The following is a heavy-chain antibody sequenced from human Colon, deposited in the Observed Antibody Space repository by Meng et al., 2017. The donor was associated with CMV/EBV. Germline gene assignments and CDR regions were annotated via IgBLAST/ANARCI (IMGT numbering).Heavy chain of an antibody. CDR2: ISGSGGDT. J-gene: IGHJ6*02. V-gene: IGHV3-23*01. Sequence: LTGAASGFTFSSYAMSWVRQAPGKGLEWVSVISGSGGDTYYADSVKGRFTISRDNSKNNIHLQMNSLRAEDTAVYYCAKSTYDDFWSGHGLDVWGQGTTVTVSS. CDR3: AKSTYDDFWSGHGLDV. CDR1: GFTFSSYA. D-gene: IGHD3-3*01.